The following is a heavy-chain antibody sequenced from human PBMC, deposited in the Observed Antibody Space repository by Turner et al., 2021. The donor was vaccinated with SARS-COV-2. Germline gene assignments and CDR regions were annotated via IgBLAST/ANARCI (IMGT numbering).Heavy chain of an antibody. CDR2: MNPDSGNT. CDR1: GYTFTSYD. D-gene: IGHD2-2*01. CDR3: ARGGYGSSTSCAPYWYFDL. J-gene: IGHJ2*01. Sequence: QVQLVQSGAEVKKPGASVKVSCKASGYTFTSYDINWVRQATGQGLEWMGWMNPDSGNTADAQKFQGRVTITRNTSIGTAYMELGSLRSEDTAVYYCARGGYGSSTSCAPYWYFDLWGRGTLVTVSS. V-gene: IGHV1-8*01.